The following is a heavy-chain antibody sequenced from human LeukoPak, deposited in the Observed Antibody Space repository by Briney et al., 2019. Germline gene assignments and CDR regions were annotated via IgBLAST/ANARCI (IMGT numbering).Heavy chain of an antibody. J-gene: IGHJ3*02. CDR2: IYYSGST. D-gene: IGHD3-22*01. V-gene: IGHV4-59*01. CDR3: ARADELARKDSRGYAFDI. CDR1: GGSISSYY. Sequence: SETLSLTCTVSGGSISSYYWSWIRQPPGKGLEWIGYIYYSGSTNYNPSLKSRVTISVDTSKNQFSLKLSSVTAADTAVYYCARADELARKDSRGYAFDIWGQGTMVTVSS.